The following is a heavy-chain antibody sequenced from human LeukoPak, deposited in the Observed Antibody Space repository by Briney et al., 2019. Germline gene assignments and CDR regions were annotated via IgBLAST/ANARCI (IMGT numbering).Heavy chain of an antibody. Sequence: PGGSLRLSCAASGFTFSNYLMSWVRQAPGKGLEWVANIKQDGSEKYYVDSVEGRFTIFRDNAKSSLYLQMNSLRAEDTAVYYCYGQSYLFDYWGQGTLVTVSS. V-gene: IGHV3-7*01. CDR3: YGQSYLFDY. CDR1: GFTFSNYL. CDR2: IKQDGSEK. J-gene: IGHJ4*02. D-gene: IGHD4-17*01.